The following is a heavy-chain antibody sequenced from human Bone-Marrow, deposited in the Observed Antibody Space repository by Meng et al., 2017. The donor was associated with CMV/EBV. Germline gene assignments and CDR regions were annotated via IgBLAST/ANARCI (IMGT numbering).Heavy chain of an antibody. D-gene: IGHD3-16*01. J-gene: IGHJ3*02. V-gene: IGHV3-11*01. Sequence: GGSLRLSCAASGFSFSAKYMTWIRQVPGKGLEWVSYISPSGDTIWYADSVKGRFTISRDNVKNSLFLQMNSLRVEDTAVYYCAKPGARGTWDDGFDIWGQGTMVTVSS. CDR3: AKPGARGTWDDGFDI. CDR1: GFSFSAKY. CDR2: ISPSGDTI.